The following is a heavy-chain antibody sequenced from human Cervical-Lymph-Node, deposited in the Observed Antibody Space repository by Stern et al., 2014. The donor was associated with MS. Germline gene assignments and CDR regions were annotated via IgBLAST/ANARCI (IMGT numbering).Heavy chain of an antibody. V-gene: IGHV3-74*01. CDR2: IDPDGTTI. D-gene: IGHD3-3*01. CDR3: VRDLFGPAER. CDR1: GFTLTNNW. Sequence: EVQLVESGGGLVQPGGSLRLSCAVSGFTLTNNWMHWVRQAPGKGLMWVSRIDPDGTTIDYADPAKGRFTISRDNAKNTLYLQMISLRDEDTAVYYCVRDLFGPAERWGPVTLVTVSS. J-gene: IGHJ4*02.